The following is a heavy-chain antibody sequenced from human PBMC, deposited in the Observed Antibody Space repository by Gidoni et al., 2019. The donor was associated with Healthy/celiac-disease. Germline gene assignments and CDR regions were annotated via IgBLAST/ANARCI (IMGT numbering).Heavy chain of an antibody. CDR2: IYYSGGP. J-gene: IGHJ4*02. Sequence: QLQLQESGPGLVKPSETLSLTCTVSGGPISSSSYYWGWIRQPPGKGREWIGSIYYSGGPYYNPSLKSRVTISVDTSKNQFSLKLSSVTAADTAVYYCARQYYDILTGSLFDYWGQGTLVTVSS. V-gene: IGHV4-39*01. CDR3: ARQYYDILTGSLFDY. D-gene: IGHD3-9*01. CDR1: GGPISSSSYY.